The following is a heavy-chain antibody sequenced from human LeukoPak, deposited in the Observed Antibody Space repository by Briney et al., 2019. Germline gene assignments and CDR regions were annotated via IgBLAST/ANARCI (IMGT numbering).Heavy chain of an antibody. V-gene: IGHV3-7*01. CDR1: GFTFSSYW. D-gene: IGHD3-3*01. J-gene: IGHJ4*02. CDR2: IKQDGSEK. Sequence: QAGGSLRLSCAASGFTFSSYWMSWVRQAPGKGLEWVANIKQDGSEKHYVDSVKGRFTISRDNAKNSLYLQMNSLRAEDTAVYYCARGYDFWSGLSPPDYWGQGTLVTVSS. CDR3: ARGYDFWSGLSPPDY.